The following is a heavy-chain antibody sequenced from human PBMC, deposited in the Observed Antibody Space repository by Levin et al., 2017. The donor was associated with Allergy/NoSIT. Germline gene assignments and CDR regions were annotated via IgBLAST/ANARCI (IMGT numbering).Heavy chain of an antibody. CDR3: ARDARYCSGGSCYVYGAFDI. D-gene: IGHD2-15*01. CDR1: GFGFNNYA. Sequence: GGSLRLSCAASGFGFNNYAMHWVRQAAGKGLEWVAVISYDGGKDYYADSVKGRFAISRDKSKNTLFLQMNSLRAEDTAVYYCARDARYCSGGSCYVYGAFDIWGQGTMVTVSS. CDR2: ISYDGGKD. V-gene: IGHV3-30*09. J-gene: IGHJ3*02.